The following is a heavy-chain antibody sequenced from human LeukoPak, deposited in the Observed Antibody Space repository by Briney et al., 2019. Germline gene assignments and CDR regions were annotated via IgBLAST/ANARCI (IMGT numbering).Heavy chain of an antibody. Sequence: PGGSLRLSCAASGFTFSSYGMSWVRQAPGKGLEWVSAISGSGGSTYYADSVKGRFTISRDNSKNTLYLQMNSLRAEDTAVYYCVRDGDYGAYGPYFDYWGQGALVTVSS. CDR1: GFTFSSYG. J-gene: IGHJ4*02. CDR2: ISGSGGST. V-gene: IGHV3-23*01. CDR3: VRDGDYGAYGPYFDY. D-gene: IGHD4-17*01.